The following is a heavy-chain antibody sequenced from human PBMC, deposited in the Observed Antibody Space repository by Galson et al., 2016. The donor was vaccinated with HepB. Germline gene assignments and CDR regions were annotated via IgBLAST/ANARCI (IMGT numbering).Heavy chain of an antibody. Sequence: SETLSLTCTVSGGSISSSTYYWGWIRQPPGKGLEWIGSLYNGRTYYNPSLKSRVTISVDTSKNQFSLKLSSVTAADTAVYYCATLDFWSGYFHYGMDVWGKGTTVTVSS. CDR3: ATLDFWSGYFHYGMDV. CDR2: LYNGRT. J-gene: IGHJ6*04. D-gene: IGHD3-3*01. CDR1: GGSISSSTYY. V-gene: IGHV4-39*01.